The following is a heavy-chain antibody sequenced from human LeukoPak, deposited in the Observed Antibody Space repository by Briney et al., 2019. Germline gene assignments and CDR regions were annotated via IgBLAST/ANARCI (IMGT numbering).Heavy chain of an antibody. CDR2: INTDGSST. CDR3: ARDLVVVPAAENDAFDI. Sequence: PGGSLRLSCAASGFTFSSYWMHWVRQAPGKGLVWVSRINTDGSSTSYADSVKGRFTISRDNAKNTLYLQVNSLRAEDTAVYYCARDLVVVPAAENDAFDIWGQGTMVTVSS. CDR1: GFTFSSYW. V-gene: IGHV3-74*01. J-gene: IGHJ3*02. D-gene: IGHD2-2*01.